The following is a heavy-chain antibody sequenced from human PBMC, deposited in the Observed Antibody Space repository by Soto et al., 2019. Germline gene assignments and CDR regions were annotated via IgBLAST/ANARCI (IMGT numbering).Heavy chain of an antibody. CDR1: GGSFSGYY. V-gene: IGHV4-34*01. J-gene: IGHJ4*02. D-gene: IGHD3-3*01. CDR3: ARGVPYYDFWSGYYPPHYYFDY. Sequence: SETLSLTCAVYGGSFSGYYWSWIRQPPGKGLEWIGEINHSGSTNYNPSLKSRVTISVDASKNQFSLKLSSVTAADTAVYYCARGVPYYDFWSGYYPPHYYFDYWGQGTLVTVSS. CDR2: INHSGST.